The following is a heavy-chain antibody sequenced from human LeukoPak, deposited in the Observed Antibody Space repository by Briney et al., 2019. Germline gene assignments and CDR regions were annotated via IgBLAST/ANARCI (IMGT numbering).Heavy chain of an antibody. CDR3: TADVPNDDGDYVPIDY. CDR2: IKSKRDGGTT. Sequence: GGSLRLSCAVSGFTFSNAWMTWFRQAPGKGLEWVGRIKSKRDGGTTDYAAPGKGRFTISRDDSENTLYLQMNSLKTEDTAVYHCTADVPNDDGDYVPIDYWGQGTLVTVSS. J-gene: IGHJ4*02. D-gene: IGHD4-17*01. V-gene: IGHV3-15*01. CDR1: GFTFSNAW.